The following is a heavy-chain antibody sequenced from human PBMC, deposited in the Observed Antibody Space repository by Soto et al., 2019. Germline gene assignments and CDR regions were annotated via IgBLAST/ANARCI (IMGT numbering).Heavy chain of an antibody. Sequence: TLSLTCTVSGGSISSFYWSWIRQPAGKGLEWIGRIYSSGTTNYNPSLKSRVTMSVETSKNQFSLKLNYVTAADTSVYYCARDRIVGTSYFDYSGQGTLVTVSP. CDR2: IYSSGTT. CDR3: ARDRIVGTSYFDY. CDR1: GGSISSFY. J-gene: IGHJ4*02. V-gene: IGHV4-4*07. D-gene: IGHD1-26*01.